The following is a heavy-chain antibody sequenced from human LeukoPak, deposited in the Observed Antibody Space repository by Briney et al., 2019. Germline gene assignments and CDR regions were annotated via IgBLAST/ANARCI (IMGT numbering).Heavy chain of an antibody. CDR3: ARFGVRGVNNNWFDP. CDR2: IYYSGST. V-gene: IGHV4-39*01. Sequence: SETLSLTCTVSGGSISSSSYYWGWIRQPPGKGLEWIGSIYYSGSTYYNPSLKSRVTISVDVSKNQFSLKLSSVTAADTAVYYCARFGVRGVNNNWFDPWGQGTLVTVSS. J-gene: IGHJ5*02. CDR1: GGSISSSSYY. D-gene: IGHD3-10*01.